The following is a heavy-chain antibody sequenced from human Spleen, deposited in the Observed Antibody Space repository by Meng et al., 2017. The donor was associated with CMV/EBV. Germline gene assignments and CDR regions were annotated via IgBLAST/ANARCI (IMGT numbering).Heavy chain of an antibody. Sequence: GESLKISCAASEFTFSSYSMNWVRQAPGKGLEWVSSISSSSSFISYVDSVKGRFTISRDNAKNSLYLQMNSLRAEDTAVYYCARDEGAVDYWGQGTLVTVSS. D-gene: IGHD1-26*01. CDR3: ARDEGAVDY. J-gene: IGHJ4*02. CDR2: ISSSSSFI. CDR1: EFTFSSYS. V-gene: IGHV3-21*01.